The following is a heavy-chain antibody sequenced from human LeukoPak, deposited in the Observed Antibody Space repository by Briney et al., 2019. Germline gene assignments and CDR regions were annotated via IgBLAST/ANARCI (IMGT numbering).Heavy chain of an antibody. J-gene: IGHJ6*03. Sequence: PSQTLSLTCTVSGGSISSGGYYWSWIRQPPGKGLEWIGEINHSGSTNYNPSLKSRVTISVDTSKNQFSLKLSSVTAADTAVYYCARRRPLYYYYMDVWGKGTTVTVSS. CDR1: GGSISSGGYY. CDR2: INHSGST. V-gene: IGHV4-30-2*01. CDR3: ARRRPLYYYYMDV.